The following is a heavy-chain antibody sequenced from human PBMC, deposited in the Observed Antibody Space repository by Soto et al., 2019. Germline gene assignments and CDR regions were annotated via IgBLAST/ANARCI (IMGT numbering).Heavy chain of an antibody. D-gene: IGHD5-12*01. CDR1: GGSMSNYY. V-gene: IGHV4-59*08. CDR2: IYYSGST. Sequence: SETLSLTCTVSGGSMSNYYWSWIRQPPGKGLEWIGYIYYSGSTNFNPSLKSRVTISVDTSKNQVSLKLSSATAADTAVYYCASGYGSLFDYWGQGSLVPVYS. J-gene: IGHJ4*02. CDR3: ASGYGSLFDY.